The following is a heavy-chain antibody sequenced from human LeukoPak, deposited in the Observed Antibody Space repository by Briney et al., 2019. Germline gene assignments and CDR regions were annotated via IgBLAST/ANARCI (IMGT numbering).Heavy chain of an antibody. CDR2: INSDGSST. Sequence: GGSLRLSCAASGFTFSSYWMHWVRQAPGKGLVWVSRINSDGSSTNYADSVKGRFTISRDNAKSTLYLQMNSLRAEDTAVYFCARGGYGSSTGCYTTLGWFDPWGQGTLVTVSS. J-gene: IGHJ5*02. V-gene: IGHV3-74*01. CDR3: ARGGYGSSTGCYTTLGWFDP. D-gene: IGHD2-2*02. CDR1: GFTFSSYW.